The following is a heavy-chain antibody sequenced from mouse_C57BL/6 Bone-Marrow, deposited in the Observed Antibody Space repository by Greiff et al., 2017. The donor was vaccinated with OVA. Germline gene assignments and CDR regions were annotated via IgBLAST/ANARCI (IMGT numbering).Heavy chain of an antibody. CDR2: IHPNSGST. D-gene: IGHD1-1*01. CDR1: GYTFTSYW. CDR3: AQSVLRSYYFDY. Sequence: VQLQQPGAELVKPGASVKLSCKASGYTFTSYWMHWVKQRPGQGLEWIGMIHPNSGSTNYNEKFKSKATLTVDKSSSTAYMQLSSLTSEDSAGYYCAQSVLRSYYFDYWGQGTTLTVSS. J-gene: IGHJ2*01. V-gene: IGHV1-64*01.